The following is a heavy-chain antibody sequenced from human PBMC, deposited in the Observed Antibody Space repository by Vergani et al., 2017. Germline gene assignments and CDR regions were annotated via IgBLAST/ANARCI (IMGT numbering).Heavy chain of an antibody. CDR3: ARPSPTGYSSSWSDAFDI. D-gene: IGHD6-13*01. CDR1: GGSISSSSYY. V-gene: IGHV4-39*01. CDR2: IYYSGST. J-gene: IGHJ3*02. Sequence: QLQLQESGPGLVKPSETLSLTCTVSGGSISSSSYYWGWIRQPPGKGLEWIGSIYYSGSTYYNPSLKSRVTISVDTSKNQFSLKLSSVTAADTAVYYCARPSPTGYSSSWSDAFDIWGQGTRVTVSS.